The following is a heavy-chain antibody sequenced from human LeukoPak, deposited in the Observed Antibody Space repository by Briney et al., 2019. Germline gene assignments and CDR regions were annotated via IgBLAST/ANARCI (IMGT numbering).Heavy chain of an antibody. J-gene: IGHJ6*02. Sequence: ASVKVSCKASGYTFTGYYMHWVRQAPGQGLEWMGWINPNSGGTNYAQKFQGRVTMTRDTSISTAYMELSRLRSDDTAVYYCAASSCGGDCYSRYYYYGMDVWGQGTTVTASS. CDR2: INPNSGGT. D-gene: IGHD2-21*02. CDR3: AASSCGGDCYSRYYYYGMDV. V-gene: IGHV1-2*02. CDR1: GYTFTGYY.